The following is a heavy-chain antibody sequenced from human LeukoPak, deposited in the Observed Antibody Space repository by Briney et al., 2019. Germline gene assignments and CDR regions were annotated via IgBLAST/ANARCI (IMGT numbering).Heavy chain of an antibody. CDR2: ISYDGSNK. Sequence: PGGSLRLSCAASGFTFSSYGMHWVRQAPGKGLEWVAVISYDGSNKYYADSVKGRFTISRDNSKNTLYLQMNSLRAEDTAVYYCAKNGDLDAFDIWGQGTMVTVSS. CDR3: AKNGDLDAFDI. J-gene: IGHJ3*02. CDR1: GFTFSSYG. V-gene: IGHV3-30*18. D-gene: IGHD4-17*01.